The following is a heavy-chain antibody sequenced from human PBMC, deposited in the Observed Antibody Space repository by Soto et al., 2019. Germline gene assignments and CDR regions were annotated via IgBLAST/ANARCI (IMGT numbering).Heavy chain of an antibody. CDR3: AGGDHTNSVRFQH. Sequence: EVQLVESGGGLVQPGGSLRLSCAASGFTFSAYSMNWVRQAPGKGLEWVSYISSGSTTIYYTDSVKGRFTVSRDNAKNSLYLQLNSMRAEDSALYFGAGGDHTNSVRFQHWGQGTLVIVSS. CDR2: ISSGSTTI. D-gene: IGHD2-21*01. V-gene: IGHV3-48*01. CDR1: GFTFSAYS. J-gene: IGHJ1*01.